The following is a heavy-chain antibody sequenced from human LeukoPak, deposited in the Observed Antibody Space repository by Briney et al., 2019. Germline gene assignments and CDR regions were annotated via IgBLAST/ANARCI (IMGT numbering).Heavy chain of an antibody. Sequence: ASVKVSCKASGYTFTSYGISWVRQAPGQGLEWMGWISAYNGNTNYAQKLQGRVTMTTDTSTSTAYMELRSLRSDDTAVYHCARMAGGHCSSTSCNDWFDPWGQGTLVTVSS. CDR2: ISAYNGNT. CDR3: ARMAGGHCSSTSCNDWFDP. D-gene: IGHD2-2*01. V-gene: IGHV1-18*01. CDR1: GYTFTSYG. J-gene: IGHJ5*02.